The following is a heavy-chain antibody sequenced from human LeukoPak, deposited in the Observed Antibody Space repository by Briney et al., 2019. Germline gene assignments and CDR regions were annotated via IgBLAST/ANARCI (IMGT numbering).Heavy chain of an antibody. Sequence: GGSLTLSCAVYGFTFSSYAMSWVRQAPGKGLEWVSAISGSGGSTYYADSVKGQFTISRDNSKNTLYLQMNSLRAEDTAVYYCAKSTLVLYRPIDYWGQGTLVTVSS. V-gene: IGHV3-23*01. CDR2: ISGSGGST. D-gene: IGHD2-8*01. J-gene: IGHJ4*02. CDR1: GFTFSSYA. CDR3: AKSTLVLYRPIDY.